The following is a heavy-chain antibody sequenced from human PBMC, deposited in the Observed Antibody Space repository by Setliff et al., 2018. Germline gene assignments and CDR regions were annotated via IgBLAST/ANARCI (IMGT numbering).Heavy chain of an antibody. J-gene: IGHJ6*03. D-gene: IGHD3-3*01. V-gene: IGHV4-4*07. CDR1: GGSISSYY. Sequence: KPSETLSLTCTVSGGSISSYYWSWIRQSAGKGLECIGRIYTDGSTKYNPSLNSRVTLLIDTAKNQISLRLSSVTAADTAVYFCARVTGFSYMDVWGKGTTVTVSS. CDR3: ARVTGFSYMDV. CDR2: IYTDGST.